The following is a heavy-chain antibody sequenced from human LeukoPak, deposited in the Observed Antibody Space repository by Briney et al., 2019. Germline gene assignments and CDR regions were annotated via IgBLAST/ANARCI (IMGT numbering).Heavy chain of an antibody. CDR1: GGSISSYY. CDR3: ARGGVYDYVWGSYRNNWFDP. J-gene: IGHJ5*02. Sequence: SETLSLTCTVSGGSISSYYWSWIRQPPGKGLEWIGYIYYSGSTNYNPSLKSRVTISVGTSKNQFSLKLSSVTAADTAVYYCARGGVYDYVWGSYRNNWFDPWGQGTLVTVSS. V-gene: IGHV4-59*01. CDR2: IYYSGST. D-gene: IGHD3-16*02.